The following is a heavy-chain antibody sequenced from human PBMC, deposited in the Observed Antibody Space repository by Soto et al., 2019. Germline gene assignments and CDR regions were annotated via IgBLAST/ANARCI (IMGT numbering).Heavy chain of an antibody. CDR3: ARDKVVPAARGDAFDI. Sequence: SSETLSLTCTVSGGSISSGGYYWSWIRQHPGKGLEWIGYIYYSGSTYYNPSLKSRVTISVDTSKNQFSLKLSSVTAADTAVYYCARDKVVPAARGDAFDIWGQGTMVTVSS. CDR2: IYYSGST. V-gene: IGHV4-31*03. J-gene: IGHJ3*02. D-gene: IGHD2-2*01. CDR1: GGSISSGGYY.